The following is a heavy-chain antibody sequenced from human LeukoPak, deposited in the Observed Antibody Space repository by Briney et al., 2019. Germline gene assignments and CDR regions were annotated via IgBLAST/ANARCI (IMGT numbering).Heavy chain of an antibody. J-gene: IGHJ4*02. Sequence: PSETLSLTCTVSGGSISTSNYYWIWIRQPPGKGLEWIGSISYSGSTFYNPSLKSRVTMSVDTSQNQFSLKLSSVTAADTAVYYCARAVTYYYDSSGYYFDYWGQGTLVTVSS. V-gene: IGHV4-39*07. CDR3: ARAVTYYYDSSGYYFDY. CDR2: ISYSGST. D-gene: IGHD3-22*01. CDR1: GGSISTSNYY.